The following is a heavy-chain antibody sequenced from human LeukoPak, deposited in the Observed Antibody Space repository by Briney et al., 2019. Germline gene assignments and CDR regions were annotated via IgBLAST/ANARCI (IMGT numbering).Heavy chain of an antibody. CDR1: GFTFSNYA. Sequence: PGGTLRLSCAASGFTFSNYAMTWVRQAPGKGLEWVSDMSGSGGDTYYADSVKGRFTIFRDNYKNILYVQMNSLRAEDTAVYYCARILTGYYDYWGQGTLVTVSS. D-gene: IGHD3-9*01. CDR2: MSGSGGDT. CDR3: ARILTGYYDY. V-gene: IGHV3-23*01. J-gene: IGHJ4*02.